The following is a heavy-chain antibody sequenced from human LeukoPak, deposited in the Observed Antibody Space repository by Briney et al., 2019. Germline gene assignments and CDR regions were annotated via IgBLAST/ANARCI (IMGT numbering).Heavy chain of an antibody. CDR2: FDVEDGET. V-gene: IGHV1-24*01. D-gene: IGHD4-11*01. Sequence: ASVKVSCKVSGHTLSDLSIHWVRQSPGKGLKWMGGFDVEDGETIYAQEFEGRVTMTEDTATETAYMELSSLRSEDTAVYYCVAEVIEVTMGDYWGQGTLVSVPS. CDR1: GHTLSDLS. J-gene: IGHJ4*02. CDR3: VAEVIEVTMGDY.